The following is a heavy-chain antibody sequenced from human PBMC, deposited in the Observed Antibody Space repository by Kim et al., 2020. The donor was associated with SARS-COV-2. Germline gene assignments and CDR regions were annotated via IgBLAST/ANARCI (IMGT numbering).Heavy chain of an antibody. CDR3: ARDGPPTYYYDSSGYYHNWFDP. J-gene: IGHJ5*02. V-gene: IGHV4-59*01. D-gene: IGHD3-22*01. Sequence: SETLSLTCTVSGGSISSYYWSWIRQPPGKGLEWIGYIYYSGSTNYNPSLKSRVTISVDTSKNQFSLKLSSVTAADTAVYYCARDGPPTYYYDSSGYYHNWFDPWGQGTLVTVSS. CDR1: GGSISSYY. CDR2: IYYSGST.